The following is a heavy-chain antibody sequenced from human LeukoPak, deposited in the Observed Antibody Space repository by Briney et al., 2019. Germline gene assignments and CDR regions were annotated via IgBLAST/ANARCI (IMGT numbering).Heavy chain of an antibody. D-gene: IGHD2-8*01. CDR3: AKDRGIGLMVYAIGTAFDY. J-gene: IGHJ4*02. V-gene: IGHV3-74*01. CDR1: GFTFSSYW. CDR2: IDTDGTDT. Sequence: GGSLRLSCAASGFTFSSYWMHWVRQAPGKGLVWVSRIDTDGTDTAYADSVKGRFTISRDNSKNTLYLQMNSLRAEDTAVYYCAKDRGIGLMVYAIGTAFDYWGQGTLVTVSS.